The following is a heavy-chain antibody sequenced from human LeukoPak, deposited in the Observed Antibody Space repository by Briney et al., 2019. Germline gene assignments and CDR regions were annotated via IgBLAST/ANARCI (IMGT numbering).Heavy chain of an antibody. CDR3: GRFGYVAGVDL. J-gene: IGHJ4*02. CDR2: INPGGTET. Sequence: GGSLRLSCAASGFSLSTYWVTWVRQAPGTGLEWVANINPGGTETYYVEPVKGRFTISRDNAKNVVYLQMNSLRAEDSAVYHCGRFGYVAGVDLWGQGTLVTVSS. D-gene: IGHD6-19*01. CDR1: GFSLSTYW. V-gene: IGHV3-7*01.